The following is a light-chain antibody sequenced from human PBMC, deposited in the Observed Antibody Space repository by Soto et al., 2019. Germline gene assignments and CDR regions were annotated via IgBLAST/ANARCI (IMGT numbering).Light chain of an antibody. J-gene: IGLJ2*01. CDR2: RNS. Sequence: QSVLTQPPSASGTPGQRVTISCSGSSSNIGSNYVFWYQQLPGTAPKVLMYRNSQRPSGVPDRFSGSKSGTSASLAISGLRSEDEADYYCASWDDSLSGFVVFGGGTKLPVL. V-gene: IGLV1-47*01. CDR3: ASWDDSLSGFVV. CDR1: SSNIGSNY.